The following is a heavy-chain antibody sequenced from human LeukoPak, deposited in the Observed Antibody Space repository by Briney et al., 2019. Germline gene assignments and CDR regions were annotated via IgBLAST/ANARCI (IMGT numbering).Heavy chain of an antibody. Sequence: GGSLRLSCAASGFTFSDYAMHWVRQAPGKGLEWVAVLSYGGTNKYYADSVKGRFTISRDNSKNTLYLQMNSLRAEDTAVYYCARELIVVVPAATYYYYGMDVWGQGTTVTVSS. CDR1: GFTFSDYA. D-gene: IGHD2-2*01. J-gene: IGHJ6*02. CDR3: ARELIVVVPAATYYYYGMDV. CDR2: LSYGGTNK. V-gene: IGHV3-30-3*01.